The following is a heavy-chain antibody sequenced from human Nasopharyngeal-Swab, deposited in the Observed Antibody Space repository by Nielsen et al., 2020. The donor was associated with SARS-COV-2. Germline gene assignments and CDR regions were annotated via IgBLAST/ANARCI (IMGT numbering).Heavy chain of an antibody. CDR2: IYWDDDK. Sequence: SGPTLVKPTQTLTLTCTFSGFSRSTSGVGVGWIRQPPGKALEWLALIYWDDDKRYSPSLKTRLTISKDTSKNQVVLTMTNMDPVDTATYYCARTHSGLVGMDVWGQGTTVTVSS. CDR3: ARTHSGLVGMDV. CDR1: GFSRSTSGVG. D-gene: IGHD3/OR15-3a*01. J-gene: IGHJ6*02. V-gene: IGHV2-5*02.